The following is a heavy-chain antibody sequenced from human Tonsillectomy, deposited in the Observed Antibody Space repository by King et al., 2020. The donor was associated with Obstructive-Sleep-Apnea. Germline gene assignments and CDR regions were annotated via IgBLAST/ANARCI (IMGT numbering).Heavy chain of an antibody. CDR1: GGSISSGGYY. Sequence: VQLQESGPGLVKPSQTLSLTCTVSGGSISSGGYYWSWIRQHPGKGLEWIGYIYYSGSTYYNPSLKSRVTISVDTSKNQFSLKLSSVTAADTAVYYCARQGAQMTTVTTNWFDPWGQGTLVTVSS. J-gene: IGHJ5*02. CDR3: ARQGAQMTTVTTNWFDP. CDR2: IYYSGST. V-gene: IGHV4-31*03. D-gene: IGHD4-17*01.